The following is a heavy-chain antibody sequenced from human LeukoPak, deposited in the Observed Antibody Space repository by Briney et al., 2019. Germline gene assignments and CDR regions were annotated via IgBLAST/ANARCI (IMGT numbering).Heavy chain of an antibody. J-gene: IGHJ4*02. CDR2: ISPYNGNT. V-gene: IGHV1-18*01. Sequence: VASVEVSCKPSGYTFANYGINWVRQAPGQGLEWIGWISPYNGNTNYAQKLQGRVTMTTDTSTNTAYMELRSLKSDDTAVYYCARDRTTVTSHPDYWGQGTLVTVSS. CDR3: ARDRTTVTSHPDY. D-gene: IGHD4-11*01. CDR1: GYTFANYG.